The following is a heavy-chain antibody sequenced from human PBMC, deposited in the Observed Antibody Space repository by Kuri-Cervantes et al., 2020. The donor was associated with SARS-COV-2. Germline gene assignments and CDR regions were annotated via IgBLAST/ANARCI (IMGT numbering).Heavy chain of an antibody. Sequence: SETLSLTCAVSGYSISSGYYWGWIRQPPGKGLEWIGYIYHSGSTYYNPSLKSRVTISVDRSKNQFSLKLSSVTAADTAVYYCARVAATWGAYYFDYWGQGTLVTVSS. D-gene: IGHD2-15*01. CDR1: GYSISSGYY. J-gene: IGHJ4*02. CDR3: ARVAATWGAYYFDY. V-gene: IGHV4-38-2*01. CDR2: IYHSGST.